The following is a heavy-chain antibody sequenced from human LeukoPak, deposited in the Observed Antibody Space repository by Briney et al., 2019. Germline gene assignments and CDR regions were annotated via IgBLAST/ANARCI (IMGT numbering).Heavy chain of an antibody. CDR3: ARLSAAVHLGAFDL. CDR2: IHTSGSN. Sequence: SETLSLTCAVSGVSISPYYWAWIRQPAGKGLEWIGYIHTSGSNNQYPSLKSRVTISVDKSKNHFSLRLTSVTAADTAVYYCARLSAAVHLGAFDLWGQGTMVTVSS. D-gene: IGHD3-3*01. CDR1: GVSISPYY. J-gene: IGHJ3*01. V-gene: IGHV4-4*09.